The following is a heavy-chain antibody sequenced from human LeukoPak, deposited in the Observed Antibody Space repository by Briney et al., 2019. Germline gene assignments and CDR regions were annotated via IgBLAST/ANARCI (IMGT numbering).Heavy chain of an antibody. Sequence: PSETLSLTCIVSGGSISGYYWSWIRQPPGKGLEWIGEINHSGSTNYNPSLKSRVTISVDTSKNQFSLKLSSVTAADTAVYYCARDYYYYDSSESFDIWGQGTMVTVSS. CDR1: GGSISGYY. J-gene: IGHJ3*02. D-gene: IGHD3-22*01. CDR2: INHSGST. CDR3: ARDYYYYDSSESFDI. V-gene: IGHV4-34*01.